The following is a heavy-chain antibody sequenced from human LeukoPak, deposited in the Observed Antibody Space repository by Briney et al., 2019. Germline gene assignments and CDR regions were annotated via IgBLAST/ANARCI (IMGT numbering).Heavy chain of an antibody. D-gene: IGHD3-10*01. CDR1: GYTFTSYG. CDR3: ARDEYGSGSLFDY. Sequence: KPGASVKVSCKASGYTFTSYGIIWVRQAPGQGLEWMGWISAYNGNTNYAQKLQGRVTLTTDTSPSRDYMELRSVRSDDTAVYYCARDEYGSGSLFDYWGQGTLVTVSS. V-gene: IGHV1-18*01. CDR2: ISAYNGNT. J-gene: IGHJ4*02.